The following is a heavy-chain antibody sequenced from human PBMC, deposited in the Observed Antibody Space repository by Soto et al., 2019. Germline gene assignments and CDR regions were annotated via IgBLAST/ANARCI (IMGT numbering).Heavy chain of an antibody. Sequence: GGSLRLSCAASGFTFSSYAMSWVRQAPGKGLEWVSAISGSGGSTYYADSVKGRFTISRDNSKNTLYLQMNSLRAEDTAVYYCAKGGIAVAGTGEDYYYYSMDVWGQGTTVTVSS. J-gene: IGHJ6*02. CDR1: GFTFSSYA. CDR3: AKGGIAVAGTGEDYYYYSMDV. V-gene: IGHV3-23*01. D-gene: IGHD6-19*01. CDR2: ISGSGGST.